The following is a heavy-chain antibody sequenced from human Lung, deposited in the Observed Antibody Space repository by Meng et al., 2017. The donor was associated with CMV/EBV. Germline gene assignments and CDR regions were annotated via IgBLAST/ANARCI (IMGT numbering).Heavy chain of an antibody. D-gene: IGHD4-23*01. Sequence: SCAASGFTFSNYAMHWVRQAPGKGLGWVAVISYDGSNKYFADSVKGRFTISRDNSKNTLYMQMNSLRAEDTAVYYCAWGVVTLGSWGQGTLVTVSS. CDR3: AWGVVTLGS. V-gene: IGHV3-30*04. CDR1: GFTFSNYA. J-gene: IGHJ4*02. CDR2: ISYDGSNK.